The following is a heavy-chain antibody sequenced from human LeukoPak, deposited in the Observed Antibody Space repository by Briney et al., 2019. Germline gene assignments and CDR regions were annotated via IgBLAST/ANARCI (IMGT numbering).Heavy chain of an antibody. V-gene: IGHV4-34*01. J-gene: IGHJ4*02. CDR2: INHSGST. D-gene: IGHD3-16*02. Sequence: PSETLSLTCAVYGGSFSGYYWSWIRQPPGKGLEWIGEINHSGSTNYNPSLKSRITISVDKSKNQFSLKLTSVTAADTAVYYCARVVLYYDYVWGSYRPSYFDYWGQGTLVTVSS. CDR1: GGSFSGYY. CDR3: ARVVLYYDYVWGSYRPSYFDY.